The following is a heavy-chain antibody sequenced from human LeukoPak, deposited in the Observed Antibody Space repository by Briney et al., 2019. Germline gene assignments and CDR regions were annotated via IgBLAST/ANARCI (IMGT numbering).Heavy chain of an antibody. CDR1: GGSFSGYY. V-gene: IGHV4-34*01. J-gene: IGHJ4*02. CDR3: ARAGGNSAFDY. CDR2: INHSGST. Sequence: SETLSLTCAVYGGSFSGYYWSWIRQSPGKGLEWIGEINHSGSTNYNPSLKSRVTISVDTSKNQFSLKLSSVTAADTAVYYCARAGGNSAFDYWGQGTLVTVSS. D-gene: IGHD4-23*01.